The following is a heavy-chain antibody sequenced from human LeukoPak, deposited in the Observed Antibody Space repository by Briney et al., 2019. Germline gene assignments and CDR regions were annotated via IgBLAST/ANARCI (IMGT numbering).Heavy chain of an antibody. CDR3: ARGGRLAVAGLNDYYYYYGMDV. V-gene: IGHV4-34*01. Sequence: SETLSLTCAVYGGSFSGYYWSWIRQPPGKGLEWIGEINHSGSTNYNPSLKSRVTISVDTSKNQFSLKLSSVTAADTAVYYCARGGRLAVAGLNDYYYYYGMDVWGQGTTVTVSS. J-gene: IGHJ6*02. CDR1: GGSFSGYY. D-gene: IGHD6-19*01. CDR2: INHSGST.